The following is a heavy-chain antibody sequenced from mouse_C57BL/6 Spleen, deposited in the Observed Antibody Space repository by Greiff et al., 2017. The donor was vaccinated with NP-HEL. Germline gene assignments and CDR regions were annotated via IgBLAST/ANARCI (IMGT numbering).Heavy chain of an antibody. CDR1: GYTFTDYY. Sequence: QVQLKESGAELVRPGASVKLSCKASGYTFTDYYINWVKQRPGQGLEWIARIYPGSGNTNYNEKFKGKATLTAEKSSSTAYMQLSSLASVASSVYFCARRGDGSGYWDYAMDYWGQGTSVTVSS. D-gene: IGHD1-1*01. V-gene: IGHV1-76*01. J-gene: IGHJ4*01. CDR2: IYPGSGNT. CDR3: ARRGDGSGYWDYAMDY.